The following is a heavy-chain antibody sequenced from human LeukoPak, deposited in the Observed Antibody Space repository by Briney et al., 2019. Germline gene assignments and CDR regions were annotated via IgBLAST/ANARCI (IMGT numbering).Heavy chain of an antibody. J-gene: IGHJ6*02. V-gene: IGHV3-15*01. Sequence: GGSLRLSCAASGFTFSSYAMSWVRQAPGKGLEWVGRIKSKTDGETTDYVAPVKGRFTISRDDSKNTLYLQMNSLKTEDTAVYYCTTGGSGWGQGTTVTVSS. CDR2: IKSKTDGETT. CDR1: GFTFSSYA. CDR3: TTGGSG. D-gene: IGHD6-19*01.